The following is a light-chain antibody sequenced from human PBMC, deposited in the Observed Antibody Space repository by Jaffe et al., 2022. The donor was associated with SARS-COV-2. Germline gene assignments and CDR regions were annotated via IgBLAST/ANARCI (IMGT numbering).Light chain of an antibody. Sequence: EIVLTQSPGTLSLSPGERATLSCRASQSVDSIYLAWYQQRPGQAPRLLIYAASNRAPGIPDRFSGGDSGTDFTLTITRLEPEDFAVYYCQQYGSSPWTFGQGTKVEVK. J-gene: IGKJ1*01. CDR1: QSVDSIY. V-gene: IGKV3-20*01. CDR2: AAS. CDR3: QQYGSSPWT.